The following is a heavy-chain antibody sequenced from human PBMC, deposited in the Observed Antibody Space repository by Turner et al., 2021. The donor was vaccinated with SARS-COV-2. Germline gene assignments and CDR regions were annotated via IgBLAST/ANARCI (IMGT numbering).Heavy chain of an antibody. CDR3: ARLVDGLDYYYRMDV. CDR1: LGSISSSSYY. CDR2: IYYSGST. D-gene: IGHD2-8*01. J-gene: IGHJ6*02. Sequence: LHLQESGPRLGKPSETLSPTRTVSLGSISSSSYYWGWIRQPPGKGLEWIGSIYYSGSTYYNPSLKSRVTISVDTSKNQFSLKLSSVTAADTAVYYCARLVDGLDYYYRMDVWGQGTTVTVSS. V-gene: IGHV4-39*01.